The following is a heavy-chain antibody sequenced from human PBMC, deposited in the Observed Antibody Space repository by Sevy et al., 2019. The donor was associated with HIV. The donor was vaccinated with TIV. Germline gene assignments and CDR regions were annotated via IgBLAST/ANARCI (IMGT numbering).Heavy chain of an antibody. D-gene: IGHD3-10*01. CDR1: GFTFSSYG. CDR3: ARDFYGSGSYYNVASDY. CDR2: IWYDGSNK. V-gene: IGHV3-33*01. J-gene: IGHJ4*02. Sequence: GGSLRLSCAASGFTFSSYGMHWVRQAPGKGLEWVAVIWYDGSNKYYADSVKGRFTISSDNSKNRRYLQMNSLRAEDRAGYYCARDFYGSGSYYNVASDYWGQGTLVTVSS.